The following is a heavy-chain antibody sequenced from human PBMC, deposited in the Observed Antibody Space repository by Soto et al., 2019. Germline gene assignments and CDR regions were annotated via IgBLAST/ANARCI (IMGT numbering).Heavy chain of an antibody. J-gene: IGHJ4*02. CDR2: INGGNGDT. V-gene: IGHV1-3*01. D-gene: IGHD2-2*01. Sequence: AVKPSCKASGYTFSGYAIHWVRQAPGQRFEWMGWINGGNGDTKYSQKFQGRVTITRDTSASTSYMELTSLGSEDTAVYHSERGYCSSASCQDHFDYWGQGTLVT. CDR3: ERGYCSSASCQDHFDY. CDR1: GYTFSGYA.